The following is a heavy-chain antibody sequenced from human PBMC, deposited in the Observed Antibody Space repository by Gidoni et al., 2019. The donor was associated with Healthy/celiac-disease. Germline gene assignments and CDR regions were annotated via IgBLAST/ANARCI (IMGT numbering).Heavy chain of an antibody. D-gene: IGHD5-18*01. J-gene: IGHJ4*02. Sequence: QLQLQESGPGLVKPSETLSLTCTVSGGSISSSSYYWGWIRQPPGKGMVWIGSIYYSGSTYYNPYLNSRVTISVDTSKNQFSLKLSSVTAADTAVYYCARRKLSGTAMVWDYWGQGTLVTVSS. CDR2: IYYSGST. CDR3: ARRKLSGTAMVWDY. CDR1: GGSISSSSYY. V-gene: IGHV4-39*01.